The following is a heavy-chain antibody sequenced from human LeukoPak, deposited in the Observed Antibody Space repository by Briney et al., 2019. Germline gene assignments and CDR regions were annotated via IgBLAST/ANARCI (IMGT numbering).Heavy chain of an antibody. CDR3: ARVFSGSYVDY. V-gene: IGHV3-7*01. CDR2: IKQDGSEK. Sequence: GGSLRLSCAASGFTFSSYWMSWVRQAPGKGLEWVANIKQDGSEKYYVDSVKGRFTISRDNSKNTLYLQMNSLRAEDTAVYYCARVFSGSYVDYWGQGTLVTVSS. D-gene: IGHD1-26*01. J-gene: IGHJ4*02. CDR1: GFTFSSYW.